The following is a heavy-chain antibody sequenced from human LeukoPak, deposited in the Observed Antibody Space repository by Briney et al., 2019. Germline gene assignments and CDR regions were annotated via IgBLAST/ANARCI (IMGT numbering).Heavy chain of an antibody. Sequence: PSETLSLTCTVSGDSISSSSYYWVWLRQPPGKGLEWIATIHYTGSTYYNPSLKSRVTISVDTSKNQFSLKLSSVTAADTAVYYCARHCPYSSSWSHFDYWGQGTQVTVSS. J-gene: IGHJ4*02. D-gene: IGHD6-13*01. V-gene: IGHV4-39*01. CDR1: GDSISSSSYY. CDR3: ARHCPYSSSWSHFDY. CDR2: IHYTGST.